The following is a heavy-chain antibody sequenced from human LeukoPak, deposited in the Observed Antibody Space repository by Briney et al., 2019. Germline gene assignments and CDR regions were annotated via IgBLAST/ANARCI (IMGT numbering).Heavy chain of an antibody. CDR2: IYSGGST. J-gene: IGHJ4*02. D-gene: IGHD6-19*01. V-gene: IGHV3-53*01. CDR1: GFTVSSNY. Sequence: SGGSLRLSCAASGFTVSSNYMSWVRQAPGKGLEWVAVIYSGGSTYYADSVKGRFTISRDNSKNTLYLQMNSLRVEDTAVYYCARGPVAGTNSFEYWGQGTLVTVSS. CDR3: ARGPVAGTNSFEY.